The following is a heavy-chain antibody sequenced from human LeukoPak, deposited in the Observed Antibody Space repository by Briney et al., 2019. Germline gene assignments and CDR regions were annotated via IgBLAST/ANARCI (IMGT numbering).Heavy chain of an antibody. J-gene: IGHJ5*02. CDR3: ARDRYDILTGYPGGFDP. CDR2: ISYDGSNK. CDR1: GFTFSSYG. Sequence: GGSLRLSCAASGFTFSSYGMHWVRQAPGKGLEWVAVISYDGSNKYYADSVKGRFTISRDNSKNTLYLQMNSLRAEDTAVYYCARDRYDILTGYPGGFDPWGQGTLVTVSS. D-gene: IGHD3-9*01. V-gene: IGHV3-30*03.